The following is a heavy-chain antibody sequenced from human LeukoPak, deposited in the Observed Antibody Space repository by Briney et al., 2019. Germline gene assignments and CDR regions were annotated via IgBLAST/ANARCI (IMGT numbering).Heavy chain of an antibody. CDR1: GGSISSYY. Sequence: SETLSLTCTVSGGSISSYYWSWIRQPPGKGLEWIGYIYTSGSTNYNPSLKSRVTISVDTSKNQFSLKLSSVTAADTAVYYCARRIAARLNYYYYYMDVWGKGTTVTVSS. CDR2: IYTSGST. V-gene: IGHV4-4*09. J-gene: IGHJ6*03. CDR3: ARRIAARLNYYYYYMDV. D-gene: IGHD6-6*01.